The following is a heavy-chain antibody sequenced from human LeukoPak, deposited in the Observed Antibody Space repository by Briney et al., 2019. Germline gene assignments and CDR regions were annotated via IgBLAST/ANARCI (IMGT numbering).Heavy chain of an antibody. CDR2: ISYDGSNK. J-gene: IGHJ4*02. D-gene: IGHD1-20*01. CDR3: AKDHNWN. CDR1: GFTFSSYG. V-gene: IGHV3-30*18. Sequence: GGSLRLSCAASGFTFSSYGMHWVRQAPGKGLEWVAVISYDGSNKYYADSVKGRFTISRDNSKNTLYLQMNRLRAEDTAVYYCAKDHNWNLGQGTLVTVSS.